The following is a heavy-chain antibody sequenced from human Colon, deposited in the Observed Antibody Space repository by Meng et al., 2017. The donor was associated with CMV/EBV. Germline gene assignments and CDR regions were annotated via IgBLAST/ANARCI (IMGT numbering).Heavy chain of an antibody. D-gene: IGHD3-22*01. Sequence: SLKISCAASEFIFDDYDMHWVRQAPGKGLEWVSSINWNSCSVGYADFVKGRFTISRDNAKNTLYLQMNSLRVEDTAIYYCAKGSSRGYPPSWPDKVPIDCWGQGTLVTVSS. CDR2: INWNSCSV. J-gene: IGHJ4*02. CDR1: EFIFDDYD. CDR3: AKGSSRGYPPSWPDKVPIDC. V-gene: IGHV3-9*01.